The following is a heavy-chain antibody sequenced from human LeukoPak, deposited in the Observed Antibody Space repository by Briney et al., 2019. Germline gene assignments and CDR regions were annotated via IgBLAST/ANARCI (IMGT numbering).Heavy chain of an antibody. V-gene: IGHV3-23*01. CDR3: AKSLSPCSCGSCSPVNWQAVDI. J-gene: IGHJ3*02. CDR2: ISGSGGST. CDR1: GFTFSSYA. D-gene: IGHD2-15*01. Sequence: GGSLRLSCAASGFTFSSYAMSWVRQAPGKGLEWVSAISGSGGSTYYADSVKGRFTISRDNSKNTLYLQMNSLRAEDTAVYYCAKSLSPCSCGSCSPVNWQAVDIGGQGTMVTVSS.